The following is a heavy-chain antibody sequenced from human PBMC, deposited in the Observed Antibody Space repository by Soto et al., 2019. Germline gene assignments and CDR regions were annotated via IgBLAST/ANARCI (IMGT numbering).Heavy chain of an antibody. D-gene: IGHD5-12*01. V-gene: IGHV1-18*01. Sequence: ASVKVSCKASGYAFTSYGISWVRQAPGQGLEWMGWISAYNGNTNYAQKLQGRVTMTTDTSTSTAYMELRSLRSDDTAVYYCARGVSYSGYRDAFDIWGQGTMVTVSS. CDR1: GYAFTSYG. J-gene: IGHJ3*02. CDR2: ISAYNGNT. CDR3: ARGVSYSGYRDAFDI.